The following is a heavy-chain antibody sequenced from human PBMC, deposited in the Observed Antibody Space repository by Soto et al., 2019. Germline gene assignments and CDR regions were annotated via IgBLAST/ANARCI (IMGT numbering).Heavy chain of an antibody. J-gene: IGHJ4*02. D-gene: IGHD2-21*02. Sequence: EVQLVESGGGLVQPGGSLRLCCAASGFIFSNYNMHWVRQAPGKGLEWVSYISSSSNTIYYADSVKGRFTISRDNAKNSLYLQMNSLRAEDTAVYYCARPSCGGDCYSPVYWGQGTLVTVSS. CDR1: GFIFSNYN. V-gene: IGHV3-48*01. CDR2: ISSSSNTI. CDR3: ARPSCGGDCYSPVY.